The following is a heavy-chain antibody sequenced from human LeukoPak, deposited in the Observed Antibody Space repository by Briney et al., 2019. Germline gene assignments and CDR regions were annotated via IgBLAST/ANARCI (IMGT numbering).Heavy chain of an antibody. J-gene: IGHJ6*02. CDR2: IWYDGSNT. Sequence: GSLRLSCAASGFTFSSYGMHWVRQAPGKGLEWVAVIWYDGSNTYYVDSVKGRFTISRDNFKNTLYLQVNSLRAEDTAVYYCARDSRDGYDFRRHGMDVWGQGTTVTVSS. CDR1: GFTFSSYG. CDR3: ARDSRDGYDFRRHGMDV. D-gene: IGHD5-24*01. V-gene: IGHV3-33*01.